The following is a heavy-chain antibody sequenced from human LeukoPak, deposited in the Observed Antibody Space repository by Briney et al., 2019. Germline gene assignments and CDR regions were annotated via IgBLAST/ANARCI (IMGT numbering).Heavy chain of an antibody. Sequence: SQTLSLTCAISGDSVSSNNAAWDWVRQSRSRGLEWLGKTYYRSKCYDDYAGSVKSRITINPDTSKNQFTLKMNSVTPEDTAVYYCAREAGSTGPVGAFDIWGQGTRVTVSS. CDR3: AREAGSTGPVGAFDI. D-gene: IGHD6-19*01. CDR2: TYYRSKCYD. CDR1: GDSVSSNNAA. V-gene: IGHV6-1*01. J-gene: IGHJ3*02.